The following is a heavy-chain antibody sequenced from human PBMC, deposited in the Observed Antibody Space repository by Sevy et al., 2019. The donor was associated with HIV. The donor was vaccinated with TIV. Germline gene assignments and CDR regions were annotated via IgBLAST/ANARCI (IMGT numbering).Heavy chain of an antibody. CDR1: GGTFSSYA. Sequence: ASVKVSCKASGGTFSSYAISWVRQAPGQGLEWMGGIIPIFGTANYAQKFQGRVTITADESTITAYMELSSLRSEDTAVYYCARDMQQLSQVIKHPEYFQHWGQGTLVSDSS. D-gene: IGHD6-13*01. V-gene: IGHV1-69*13. J-gene: IGHJ1*01. CDR3: ARDMQQLSQVIKHPEYFQH. CDR2: IIPIFGTA.